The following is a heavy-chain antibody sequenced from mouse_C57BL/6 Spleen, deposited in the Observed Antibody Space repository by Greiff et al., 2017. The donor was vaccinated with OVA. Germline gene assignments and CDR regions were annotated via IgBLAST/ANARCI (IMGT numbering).Heavy chain of an antibody. CDR1: GFNIKNTY. D-gene: IGHD3-2*02. CDR3: ARWVDSSGYDAMDY. J-gene: IGHJ4*01. V-gene: IGHV14-3*01. Sequence: VQLQQSVAELVRPGASVKLSCTASGFNIKNTYMHWVQQRPEQGLEWIGRIDPANGNPKYAPKFQGKATITADTSSNTAYLQLSSLTSEDTAIYYCARWVDSSGYDAMDYWGQGTSVTVPS. CDR2: IDPANGNP.